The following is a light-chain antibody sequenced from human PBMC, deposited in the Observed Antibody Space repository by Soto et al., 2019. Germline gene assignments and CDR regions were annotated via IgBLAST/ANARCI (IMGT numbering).Light chain of an antibody. CDR2: GAS. J-gene: IGKJ1*01. V-gene: IGKV3-15*01. Sequence: ESVLTQSPGTLFLSPGERATISCRASQSISGYLAWYQQKPGQAPRLLIYGASTRATGIPARFSGSGSGTEFTLTISSLQSEDFAVYYCQPYNNWPWTFGQGTKVDIK. CDR1: QSISGY. CDR3: QPYNNWPWT.